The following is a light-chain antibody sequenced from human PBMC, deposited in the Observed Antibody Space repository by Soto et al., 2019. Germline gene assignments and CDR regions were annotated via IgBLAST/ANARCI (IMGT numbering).Light chain of an antibody. CDR1: QSVSSY. V-gene: IGKV3-11*01. CDR2: DAS. J-gene: IGKJ3*01. CDR3: QQRT. Sequence: EIVLTQSPATLSLSPGERATLSCRASQSVSSYLAWYQQKPGQAPRLLIYDASNRATGIPARFSGSGSGTDFTLTISSLEPEVFAVYYCQQRTFGPGTKVDIK.